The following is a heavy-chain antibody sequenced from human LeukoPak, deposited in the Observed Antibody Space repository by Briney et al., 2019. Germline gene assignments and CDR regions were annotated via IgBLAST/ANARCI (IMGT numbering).Heavy chain of an antibody. CDR1: GGSFSGYF. J-gene: IGHJ4*02. V-gene: IGHV4-34*01. CDR2: ISQSGSA. D-gene: IGHD3-16*01. CDR3: ARGSVGDRLGH. Sequence: KPSETLSLTCAVYGGSFSGYFCSWIRQPPGEGLEWIGEISQSGSASSNPSLKGRVTISVDTSKNQFSLKLTSLTAADTAVYYCARGSVGDRLGHWGQGTLVTVSS.